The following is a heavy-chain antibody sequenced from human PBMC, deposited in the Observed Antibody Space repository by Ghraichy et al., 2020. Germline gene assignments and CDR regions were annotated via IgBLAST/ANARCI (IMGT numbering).Heavy chain of an antibody. V-gene: IGHV3-15*06. CDR2: IKRKSDGETT. Sequence: LSLTCAVSGITFSDTWMSWVRQTPGKGLEWVGRIKRKSDGETTSYAAPVKGRFSIARDDSKSTLYLQMDSLKTEDTGVYYCTSDTEASSSYAHDYWGHGTLDTVSS. D-gene: IGHD3-16*01. J-gene: IGHJ4*03. CDR1: GITFSDTW. CDR3: TSDTEASSSYAHDY.